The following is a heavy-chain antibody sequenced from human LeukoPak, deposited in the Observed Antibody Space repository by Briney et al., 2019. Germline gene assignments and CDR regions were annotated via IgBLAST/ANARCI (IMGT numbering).Heavy chain of an antibody. V-gene: IGHV1-46*01. Sequence: ASVKVSCKASGYTFTSYYMHWVRQAPGQGLEWMGIINPSGGSTSYAQKFQGRVTMTRDTSTSTVYMELSSLRSEDTAVYYCASDNPPGGPVDYWGQGTLVTVSS. CDR3: ASDNPPGGPVDY. CDR1: GYTFTSYY. D-gene: IGHD4-23*01. CDR2: INPSGGST. J-gene: IGHJ4*02.